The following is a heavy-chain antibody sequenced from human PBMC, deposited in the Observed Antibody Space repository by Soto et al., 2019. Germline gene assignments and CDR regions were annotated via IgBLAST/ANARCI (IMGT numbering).Heavy chain of an antibody. Sequence: QVQLVQSGAEVKKPGSSVKVSCKASGGTFSSYAISWVRQAPGQGLEWMGGIIPIFGTANYAQKFQGRVTLTADEATSTAYMELSSLRAEDTAVYYCAGGYWSSTRCYNQNGMGVWGQGTTVTVSS. J-gene: IGHJ6*02. CDR1: GGTFSSYA. V-gene: IGHV1-69*01. D-gene: IGHD2-2*02. CDR2: IIPIFGTA. CDR3: AGGYWSSTRCYNQNGMGV.